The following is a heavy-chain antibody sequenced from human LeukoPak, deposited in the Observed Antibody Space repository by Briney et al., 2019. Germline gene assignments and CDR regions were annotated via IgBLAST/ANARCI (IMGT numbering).Heavy chain of an antibody. J-gene: IGHJ4*02. CDR2: ISGSGGST. D-gene: IGHD4/OR15-4a*01. Sequence: GGSLRLSCAASGFTFSSYAMSWVRQAPGKGLGWVSAISGSGGSTYYADSVKGRFTISRDNSKNTLYLQMNSLRAEDTAVYYCANANYLWYFDYWGQGTLVTVSS. CDR1: GFTFSSYA. CDR3: ANANYLWYFDY. V-gene: IGHV3-23*01.